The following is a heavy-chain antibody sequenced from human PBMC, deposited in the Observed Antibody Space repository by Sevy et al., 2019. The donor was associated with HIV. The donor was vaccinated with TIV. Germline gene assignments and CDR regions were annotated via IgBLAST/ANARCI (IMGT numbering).Heavy chain of an antibody. CDR3: ARVHGDYTYFDY. J-gene: IGHJ4*02. Sequence: SETLSLTCTVSGGSISSHYWNWIRQPAGKGLEWIGRIFASGSTNYNPSLKSRVSMSIDTSKKQFSLKLTSVTAADTAVYYCARVHGDYTYFDYWGQGTLVTVSS. CDR2: IFASGST. CDR1: GGSISSHY. V-gene: IGHV4-4*07. D-gene: IGHD4-17*01.